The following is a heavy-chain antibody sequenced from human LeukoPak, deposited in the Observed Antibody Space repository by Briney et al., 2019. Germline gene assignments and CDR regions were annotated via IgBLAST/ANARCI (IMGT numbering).Heavy chain of an antibody. CDR3: ATYSTSWYRRDYYYYYMDV. CDR2: FDSQDGKT. D-gene: IGHD6-13*01. Sequence: ASVKVSCKVSGYGLTDLPMHWVRQAPGKGLEWMGGFDSQDGKTSYAQKFQGRVTMTEDTSTATAYMELSSLTSEDTALYYCATYSTSWYRRDYYYYYMDVWGKGTTVTVSS. V-gene: IGHV1-24*01. J-gene: IGHJ6*03. CDR1: GYGLTDLP.